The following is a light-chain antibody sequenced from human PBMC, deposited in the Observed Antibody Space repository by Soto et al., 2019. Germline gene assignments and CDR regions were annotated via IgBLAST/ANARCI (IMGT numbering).Light chain of an antibody. V-gene: IGKV3-20*01. CDR2: GTS. J-gene: IGKJ1*01. CDR1: QSVSNNY. CDR3: QQYYSTPRT. Sequence: EIVLTQSPGTLSLSPGERATLSCRASQSVSNNYLAWYQQKPGQAPRLLIYGTSTRATGFPDRFSGSGSGTDFTLTISSLQAEDVAVYYCQQYYSTPRTFGQGTKVDI.